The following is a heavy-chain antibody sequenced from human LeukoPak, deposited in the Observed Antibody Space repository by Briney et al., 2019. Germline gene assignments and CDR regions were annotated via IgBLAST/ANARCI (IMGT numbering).Heavy chain of an antibody. CDR1: GYTFTSYG. CDR3: ARPHQTYYYDSSGYEEAFDI. CDR2: ISAYNGNT. J-gene: IGHJ3*02. Sequence: ASVKVSCKASGYTFTSYGISWVRQAPGQGLEWMGWISAYNGNTNYAQKLQGRVTMTTDTSTSTAYMELRSLRSDDTAVYYCARPHQTYYYDSSGYEEAFDIWGQGTMVTVSS. D-gene: IGHD3-22*01. V-gene: IGHV1-18*01.